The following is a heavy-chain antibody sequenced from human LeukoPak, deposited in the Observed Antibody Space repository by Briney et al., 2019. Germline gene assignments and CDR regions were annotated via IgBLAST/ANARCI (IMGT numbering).Heavy chain of an antibody. D-gene: IGHD3/OR15-3a*01. J-gene: IGHJ6*03. V-gene: IGHV3-7*01. CDR2: IKEDGSEK. Sequence: PGGSLRLSCAVSGFTFSRYWMTWVRQAPGKGLEWVANIKEDGSEKYYVDAVKGRFTISRDNAKDSLYLQMNGLRAEDTAIYYCARAQWTAFDYYYYMDVWGKGTTVTVSS. CDR3: ARAQWTAFDYYYYMDV. CDR1: GFTFSRYW.